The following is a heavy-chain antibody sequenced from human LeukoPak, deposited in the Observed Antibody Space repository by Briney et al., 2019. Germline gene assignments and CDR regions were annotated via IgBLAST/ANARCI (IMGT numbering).Heavy chain of an antibody. CDR2: INSDGTSI. Sequence: PGGSLRLSCAASGFTFSSYWMHWVRQAPGKGVVWVSRINSDGTSIMYADSVKGGFTISRDNAKNTLYLQMNSLRAEDTAVYYCGRSHYYDSSGYFYYYYGLDVWGQGTTVTVSS. V-gene: IGHV3-74*03. CDR3: GRSHYYDSSGYFYYYYGLDV. J-gene: IGHJ6*02. CDR1: GFTFSSYW. D-gene: IGHD3-22*01.